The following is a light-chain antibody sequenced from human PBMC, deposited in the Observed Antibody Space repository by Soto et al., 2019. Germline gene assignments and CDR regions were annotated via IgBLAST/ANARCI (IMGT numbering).Light chain of an antibody. CDR1: QSVSSN. CDR2: DAS. Sequence: EIVMTQSPATLSVSPGERATLSCRASQSVSSNLAWYQQKPGQAPRLLIYDASTRATGIPARFSGSGSGTEFTLTISSQQSEDFAVYYCQQSNKWLGGFGQGTKLEIK. V-gene: IGKV3-15*01. J-gene: IGKJ2*03. CDR3: QQSNKWLGG.